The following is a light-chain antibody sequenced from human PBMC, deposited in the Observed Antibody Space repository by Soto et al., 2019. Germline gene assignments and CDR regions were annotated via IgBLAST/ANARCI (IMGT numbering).Light chain of an antibody. CDR3: QSYDSSSWV. J-gene: IGLJ3*02. CDR1: SGSIVDNY. Sequence: NFMLTQPHSVSESPGKTVTISCTRSSGSIVDNYVQWYQQRPGRTPTTVIYEDNQRPSGVPDRFSGSIDSSSNSASLTISGLETEDEADYYCQSYDSSSWVFGGGTKVTVL. CDR2: EDN. V-gene: IGLV6-57*01.